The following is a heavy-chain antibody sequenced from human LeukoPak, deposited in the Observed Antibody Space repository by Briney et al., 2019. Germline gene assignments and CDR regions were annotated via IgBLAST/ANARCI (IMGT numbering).Heavy chain of an antibody. V-gene: IGHV4-34*01. CDR2: IKHGGGT. CDR1: GGSFSDYP. CDR3: ARGAPGY. J-gene: IGHJ4*02. Sequence: SETLSLTCAIYGGSFSDYPWTWIRQPPGKGLEWIGQIKHGGGTKYNPSLNSRVTMSLDTSKNQFSLKMTSVTAVDTATYYCARGAPGYWGQGTLVTVSS.